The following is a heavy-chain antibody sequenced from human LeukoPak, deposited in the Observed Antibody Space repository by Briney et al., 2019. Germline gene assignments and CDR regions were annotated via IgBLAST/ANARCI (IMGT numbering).Heavy chain of an antibody. CDR3: AKEMQVSGPYYYGMDV. V-gene: IGHV3-23*01. CDR1: GFTFSSYA. CDR2: ISGSGGST. J-gene: IGHJ6*02. D-gene: IGHD2-8*01. Sequence: GALRLSCAASGFTFSSYAMSWVRQAPGKGLEWVSAISGSGGSTYYADSMKGRFTISRDNSKNTLYLQMNSLRAEDTAVYYCAKEMQVSGPYYYGMDVWGQGTTVTVSS.